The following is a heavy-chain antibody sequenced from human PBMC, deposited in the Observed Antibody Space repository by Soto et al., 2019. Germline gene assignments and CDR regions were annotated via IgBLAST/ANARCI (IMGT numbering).Heavy chain of an antibody. D-gene: IGHD6-19*01. CDR2: ISSSSSTI. J-gene: IGHJ4*02. V-gene: IGHV3-48*02. CDR1: GFTFSSYS. CDR3: ARVRISVAGGNSYYFDY. Sequence: GGSLRLSCAASGFTFSSYSMNWVRQAPGKGLEWVSYISSSSSTIYYADSVKGRFTISRDNAKNSLYLQMNSLRDEDTAVYYCARVRISVAGGNSYYFDYWGQGTLVTVSS.